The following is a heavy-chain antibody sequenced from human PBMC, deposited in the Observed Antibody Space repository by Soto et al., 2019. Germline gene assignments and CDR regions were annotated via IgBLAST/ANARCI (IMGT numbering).Heavy chain of an antibody. J-gene: IGHJ4*02. CDR2: INHSGST. Sequence: QVQLQQWGAGLLKPSETLSLTCAVYGGSFSGYYWSWIRQPPGKGLEWIGEINHSGSTNYNPSLMSRVTISVDTSKNQFSLKLSSVTAADTAVYYCARGPSPDYWGQGTLVTVSS. V-gene: IGHV4-34*01. CDR1: GGSFSGYY. CDR3: ARGPSPDY.